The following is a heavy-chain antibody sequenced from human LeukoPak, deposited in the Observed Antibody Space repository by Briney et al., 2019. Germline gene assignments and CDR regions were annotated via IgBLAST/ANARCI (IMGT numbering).Heavy chain of an antibody. Sequence: SVKVSCKASGYTFTSYDINWVRQATGQGLEWMGRIIPILGIANYAQEFQGRVTITADKSTSTAYMELSSLRSEDTAVYYCARELVAGPFDYWGQGTLVTVSS. CDR3: ARELVAGPFDY. CDR1: GYTFTSYD. CDR2: IIPILGIA. V-gene: IGHV1-69*04. D-gene: IGHD6-19*01. J-gene: IGHJ4*02.